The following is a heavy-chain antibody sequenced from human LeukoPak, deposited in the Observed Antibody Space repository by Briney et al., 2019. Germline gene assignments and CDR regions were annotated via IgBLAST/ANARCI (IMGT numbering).Heavy chain of an antibody. V-gene: IGHV3-30*04. J-gene: IGHJ4*02. Sequence: GGSLRLSCAASGFTFSSYAMHWVRQAPGKGLEWVAIISYDGSDENSADSVKGRFTISRDNSKNTVFLQMNSLRAEDTAVYYCARDQGATLVRGFTPYFDFWGQGTLVSVSS. D-gene: IGHD3-10*01. CDR3: ARDQGATLVRGFTPYFDF. CDR1: GFTFSSYA. CDR2: ISYDGSDE.